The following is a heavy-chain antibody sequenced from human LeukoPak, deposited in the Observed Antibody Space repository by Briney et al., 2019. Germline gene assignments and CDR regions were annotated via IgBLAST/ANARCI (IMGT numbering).Heavy chain of an antibody. J-gene: IGHJ4*02. CDR1: GFTFSSYA. CDR3: ARELGSSGWYVAY. V-gene: IGHV3-30-3*01. Sequence: PGGPLRLSCAASGFTFSSYAMHWVRQAPGKGLEWVAVISYDGGNKYYADSVKGRFTISRDNSKNTLYLQMNSLRAEDTAVYYCARELGSSGWYVAYWGQGTLVTVSS. D-gene: IGHD6-19*01. CDR2: ISYDGGNK.